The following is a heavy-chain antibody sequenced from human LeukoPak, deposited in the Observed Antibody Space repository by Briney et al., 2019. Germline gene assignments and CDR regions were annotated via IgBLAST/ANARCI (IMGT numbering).Heavy chain of an antibody. V-gene: IGHV4-4*07. J-gene: IGHJ6*03. Sequence: SETLSLTCTVSGGSISIYYWNWIRQPAGKGLEWIGRIFTSGITNYDPSLKSRVTLSVDTSKNQFSLNLSSVTAADTAVYYCARESSGNYYNPLGYMDVWGKGTTVTVSS. CDR1: GGSISIYY. CDR2: IFTSGIT. CDR3: ARESSGNYYNPLGYMDV. D-gene: IGHD3-10*01.